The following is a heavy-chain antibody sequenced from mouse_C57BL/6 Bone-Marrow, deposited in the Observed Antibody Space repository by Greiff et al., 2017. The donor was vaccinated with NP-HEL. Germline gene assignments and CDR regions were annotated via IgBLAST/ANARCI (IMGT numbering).Heavy chain of an antibody. D-gene: IGHD1-1*01. CDR3: ARLYYYGSSYYFVY. CDR2: ISSGGSYT. CDR1: GFTFSSYG. J-gene: IGHJ2*01. V-gene: IGHV5-6*01. Sequence: EVMLVESGGDLVKPGGSLKLSCAASGFTFSSYGMSWVRQTPDKRLEWVATISSGGSYTYYPDSVKGRFTISRDNAKNTLYLQMSSLKSEDTAMYYCARLYYYGSSYYFVYWGQGTTLTVSS.